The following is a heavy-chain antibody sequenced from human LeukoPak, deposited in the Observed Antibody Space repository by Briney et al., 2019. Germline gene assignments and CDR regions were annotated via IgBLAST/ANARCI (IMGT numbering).Heavy chain of an antibody. CDR1: GYSFTSYW. V-gene: IGHV5-51*01. CDR2: IYPGDSNT. CDR3: ARQKQWLVFDAFDI. D-gene: IGHD6-19*01. Sequence: GGSLKISCTGSGYSFTSYWIAWVRQMPGKGLEWMWIIYPGDSNTRYSPSFQGQVTISADKSISAAYLQWSSLKGSDTAMYYCARQKQWLVFDAFDIWGQGTMVTVSS. J-gene: IGHJ3*02.